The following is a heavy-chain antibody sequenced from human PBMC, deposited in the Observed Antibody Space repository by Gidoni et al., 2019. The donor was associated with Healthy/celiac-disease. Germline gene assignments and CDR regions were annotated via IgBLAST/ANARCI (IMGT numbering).Heavy chain of an antibody. CDR2: ISGSGGST. J-gene: IGHJ4*02. D-gene: IGHD3-9*01. V-gene: IGHV3-23*01. CDR3: AKDSDVLRYFDWLLYYDY. CDR1: GFTFSSYA. Sequence: EVQLLESGGGLVQPGGSLRLSCAASGFTFSSYAMSWVRQAPGKGLEWVSAISGSGGSTYYADSVKGRFTISRDNSKNTLYLQMNSLRAEDTAVYYCAKDSDVLRYFDWLLYYDYWGQGTLVTVSS.